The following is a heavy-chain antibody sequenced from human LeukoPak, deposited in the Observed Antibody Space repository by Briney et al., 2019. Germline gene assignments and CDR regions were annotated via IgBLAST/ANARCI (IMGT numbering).Heavy chain of an antibody. J-gene: IGHJ4*02. CDR2: IKSKSDGGTT. CDR1: GFSFSNAW. V-gene: IGHV3-15*01. D-gene: IGHD4/OR15-4a*01. Sequence: PGVSLRLSCAASGFSFSNAWMYWVRQAPGKGLECVGRIKSKSDGGTTDSAAPVKGRFIISRDDSKNTLFLQMNSLKTEDTAVYYCTTDGAGRLGRGSPPYYFDYWGQGSLVTVSS. CDR3: TTDGAGRLGRGSPPYYFDY.